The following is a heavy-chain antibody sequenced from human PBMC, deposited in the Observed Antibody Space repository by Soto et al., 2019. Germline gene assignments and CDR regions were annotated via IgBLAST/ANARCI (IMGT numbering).Heavy chain of an antibody. CDR3: ARQGPHGANWVRYFDS. V-gene: IGHV4-39*01. J-gene: IGHJ4*02. CDR2: IYYSGST. D-gene: IGHD7-27*01. CDR1: GGSISSSSYY. Sequence: QLQLQESGPGLVKPSETLSLTCTVSGGSISSSSYYWGWIRQPPGKGLEWIGSIYYSGSTYYNPSFKRRVTISVDTYKNQFSLKLSSVTAADTAVYYCARQGPHGANWVRYFDSWGQGTLVTVSS.